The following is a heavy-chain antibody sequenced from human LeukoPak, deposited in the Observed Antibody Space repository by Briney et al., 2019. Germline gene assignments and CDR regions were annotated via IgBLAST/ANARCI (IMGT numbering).Heavy chain of an antibody. CDR2: ISSSSSYI. J-gene: IGHJ4*02. D-gene: IGHD2-21*01. V-gene: IGHV3-21*01. CDR3: ARVFTSYFDY. Sequence: GGSLRLSCAASGFTFSSYAMSWVRQAPGKGLEWVSSISSSSSYIYYADSVKGRFTISRDNAKNSLYLQMNSLRAEDTAVYHCARVFTSYFDYWGQGTLVTVSS. CDR1: GFTFSSYA.